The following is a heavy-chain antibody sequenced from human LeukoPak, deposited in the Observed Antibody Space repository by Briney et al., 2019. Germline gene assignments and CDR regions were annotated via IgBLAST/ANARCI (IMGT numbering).Heavy chain of an antibody. J-gene: IGHJ4*02. CDR1: GGSISSYY. V-gene: IGHV4-59*01. CDR2: IYSSGST. Sequence: TSETLSLTCTVSGGSISSYYWSWIRQPPGKGLEWIGYIYSSGSTNYNPSLKSRITMSVDTSKNQFSLKLSSVTAADTAVYYCARFAYCGGHCWYYFDYWGQGSLVTVSS. D-gene: IGHD2-21*02. CDR3: ARFAYCGGHCWYYFDY.